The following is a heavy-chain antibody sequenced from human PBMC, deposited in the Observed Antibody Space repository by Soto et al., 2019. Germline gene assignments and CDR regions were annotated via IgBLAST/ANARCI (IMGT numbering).Heavy chain of an antibody. Sequence: PSETLSLTCTVSGGSISSYYWSWIRQPPGKGLEWIGYIYYSGSTNYNPSLKSRVTISVDTSKNRFSLKLSSVTAADTAVYYCARLHSGYDYRFDYWGQGTLVTAPQ. V-gene: IGHV4-59*08. D-gene: IGHD5-12*01. CDR2: IYYSGST. CDR3: ARLHSGYDYRFDY. J-gene: IGHJ4*02. CDR1: GGSISSYY.